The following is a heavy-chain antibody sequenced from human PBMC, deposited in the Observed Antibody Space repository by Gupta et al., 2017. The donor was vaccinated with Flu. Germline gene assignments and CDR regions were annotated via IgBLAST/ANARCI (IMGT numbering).Heavy chain of an antibody. Sequence: EAQLLESGGGLVQPGGSLRLSCATSGFTFSKYAMSWVRQAPGTGLEWVSAISGNGGTTNYADSVKGRFVISRDNSKNAVYLQMNSLRAEDTALYYCAREGYNYGYFFDSWSQGTLVIVSS. D-gene: IGHD5-18*01. V-gene: IGHV3-23*01. J-gene: IGHJ4*02. CDR2: ISGNGGTT. CDR3: AREGYNYGYFFDS. CDR1: GFTFSKYA.